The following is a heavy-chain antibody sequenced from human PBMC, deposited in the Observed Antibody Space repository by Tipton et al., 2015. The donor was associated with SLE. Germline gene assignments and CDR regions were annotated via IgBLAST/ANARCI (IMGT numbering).Heavy chain of an antibody. CDR1: GYNFFSHW. J-gene: IGHJ5*02. V-gene: IGHV5-51*03. D-gene: IGHD5-12*01. CDR3: ARGGYTGYGLT. CDR2: VYPGDSET. Sequence: QSGAEVKKPGESLKISCKGSGYNFFSHWIAWVRQMPGKGLEVMGIVYPGDSETKYMSSFEDQVTISADRSTTTAHLQWRSLKASDSGMYYCARGGYTGYGLTWGQGTQVTVS.